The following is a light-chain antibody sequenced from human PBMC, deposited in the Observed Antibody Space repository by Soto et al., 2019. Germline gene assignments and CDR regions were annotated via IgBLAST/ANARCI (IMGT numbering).Light chain of an antibody. CDR3: QQYGSSPPIP. V-gene: IGKV3-20*01. CDR2: GAS. J-gene: IGKJ5*01. Sequence: EIVLTQSPATLSLPPGERATLSCRASQSVSSSYLAWYQQKPGQAPRLLIYGASSRATGIPDRFSGSGSGTDFTLTISRLEPEDFAVYYCQQYGSSPPIPFGQGTRLEI. CDR1: QSVSSSY.